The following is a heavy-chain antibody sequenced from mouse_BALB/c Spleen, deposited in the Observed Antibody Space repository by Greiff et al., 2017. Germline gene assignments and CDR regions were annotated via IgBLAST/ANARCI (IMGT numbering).Heavy chain of an antibody. D-gene: IGHD2-3*01. J-gene: IGHJ3*01. CDR1: GFSLTSYG. CDR2: IWAGGST. V-gene: IGHV2-9*02. Sequence: VQLQESGPGLVAPSQSLSITCTVSGFSLTSYGVHWVRQPPGKGLAWLGVIWAGGSTNYNSALMSRLSISKDNSKSQVFLKMNSLQTDDTAMYYCARGGGLLRPWFAYWGQGTLVTVSA. CDR3: ARGGGLLRPWFAY.